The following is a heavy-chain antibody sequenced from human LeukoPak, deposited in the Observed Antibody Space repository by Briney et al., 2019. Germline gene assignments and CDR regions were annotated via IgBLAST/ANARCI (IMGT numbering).Heavy chain of an antibody. D-gene: IGHD5-18*01. CDR3: ARFVGGYSYGYPDY. CDR2: IYHSGST. CDR1: GYSISSGYY. Sequence: NPSETLSLTCTVSGYSISSGYYWGWIRQPPGKGLEWIGSIYHSGSTYYNPSLKSRVTISVDTSKNQFSLKLSSVTAADTAVYYCARFVGGYSYGYPDYWGQGTLVTVSS. J-gene: IGHJ4*02. V-gene: IGHV4-38-2*02.